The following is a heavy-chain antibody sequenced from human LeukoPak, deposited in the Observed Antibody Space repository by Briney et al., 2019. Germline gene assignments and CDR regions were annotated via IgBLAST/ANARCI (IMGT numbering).Heavy chain of an antibody. J-gene: IGHJ6*02. CDR3: ARWYPTNTYYDFWSGYPYYYYYGMDV. CDR2: MNPNSGNT. D-gene: IGHD3-3*01. V-gene: IGHV1-8*02. Sequence: GASVKVSCKASGYTFTGYYMHWVRQAPGQGLEWMGWMNPNSGNTGYAQKFQGRVTMTRNTSISTAYMELSSLRSEDTAVYYCARWYPTNTYYDFWSGYPYYYYYGMDVWGQGTTVTVSS. CDR1: GYTFTGYY.